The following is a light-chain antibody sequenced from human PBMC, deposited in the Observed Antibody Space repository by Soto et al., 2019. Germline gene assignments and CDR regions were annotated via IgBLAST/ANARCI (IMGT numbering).Light chain of an antibody. CDR2: DVS. CDR1: SSDVGGYNY. J-gene: IGLJ3*02. Sequence: QSALTQPRSVSGSPGQSVTISCTGTSSDVGGYNYVSWYQQHPGKAPKLMIYDVSKRPSGVPDRFSGSKSGNTASLTISGLQAEDEADYYCCSYAGSYTSDWVFGGGTKRTVL. V-gene: IGLV2-11*01. CDR3: CSYAGSYTSDWV.